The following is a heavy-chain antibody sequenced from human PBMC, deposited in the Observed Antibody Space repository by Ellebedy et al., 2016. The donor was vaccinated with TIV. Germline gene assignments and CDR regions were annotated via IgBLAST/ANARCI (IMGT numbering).Heavy chain of an antibody. CDR2: ISWNSGKI. CDR3: TRGKARTGYQYGMDL. V-gene: IGHV3-9*01. D-gene: IGHD6-13*01. CDR1: GFTFDDYG. Sequence: PGGSLRLSCAASGFTFDDYGMHWVRQAPGKGLEWVSGISWNSGKIGYADSVNGRFTISRDNSKNTVFLQMNSLRAEDTAVYFCTRGKARTGYQYGMDLWGQGTTVAVSS. J-gene: IGHJ6*02.